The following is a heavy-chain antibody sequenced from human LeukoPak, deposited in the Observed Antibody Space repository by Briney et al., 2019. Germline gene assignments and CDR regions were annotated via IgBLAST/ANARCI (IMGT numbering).Heavy chain of an antibody. CDR2: IYTSGST. Sequence: SETLSLTCTVSGGPISSGSYYWSWIRQPAGKGLEWIGRIYTSGSTNYNPSLKSRVTISVDTSKNQFSLKLSSVTAADTAVYYCASGVRCSSTSCFNGQYYYYYMDVWGKGTTVTVSS. CDR1: GGPISSGSYY. V-gene: IGHV4-61*02. CDR3: ASGVRCSSTSCFNGQYYYYYMDV. D-gene: IGHD2-2*01. J-gene: IGHJ6*03.